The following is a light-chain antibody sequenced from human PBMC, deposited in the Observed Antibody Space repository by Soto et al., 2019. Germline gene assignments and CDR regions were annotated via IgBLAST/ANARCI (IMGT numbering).Light chain of an antibody. J-gene: IGKJ2*01. CDR3: QQSYSTPPDT. Sequence: DIQMTQSPSSLSASVGDRVTITCRASQSISKYLNWYQQKPGQAPNLLIYAASTLQSGVPSRFTGSGSTTDFTLTISSLQPEDFAPYYCQQSYSTPPDTFGQVNKLEIK. V-gene: IGKV1-39*01. CDR2: AAS. CDR1: QSISKY.